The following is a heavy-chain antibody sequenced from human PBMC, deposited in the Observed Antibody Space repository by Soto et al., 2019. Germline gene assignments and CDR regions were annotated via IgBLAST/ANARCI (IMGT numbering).Heavy chain of an antibody. CDR1: VGSFSGYY. Sequence: QVQLQQWGAGLLKPSETLSLTCAVYVGSFSGYYWSWIRQPPGKGLEWIGEINHSGSSNYNPSLKSRVPISGDTTKPQFALKLSSVTAADTAVYYCARGQRRATIFGVVSPFDYWGQGTLVTVSS. CDR2: INHSGSS. CDR3: ARGQRRATIFGVVSPFDY. J-gene: IGHJ4*02. V-gene: IGHV4-34*01. D-gene: IGHD3-3*01.